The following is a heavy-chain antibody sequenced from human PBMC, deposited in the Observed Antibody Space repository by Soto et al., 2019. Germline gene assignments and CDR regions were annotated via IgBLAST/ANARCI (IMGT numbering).Heavy chain of an antibody. D-gene: IGHD1-1*01. Sequence: PGESLKISCKGSGYSFTSYWTGWVRQMPGKGLEWMGIIYPGDSDTRYSPSFQGQVTISADKSISTAYLQWSSLKASDTAMYYCARRVANDHNIGGDAFDCWGQGKRITFAS. J-gene: IGHJ3*01. V-gene: IGHV5-51*01. CDR3: ARRVANDHNIGGDAFDC. CDR2: IYPGDSDT. CDR1: GYSFTSYW.